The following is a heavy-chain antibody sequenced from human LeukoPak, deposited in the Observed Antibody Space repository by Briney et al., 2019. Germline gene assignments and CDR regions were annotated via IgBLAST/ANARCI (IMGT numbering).Heavy chain of an antibody. D-gene: IGHD6-19*01. CDR3: ARDLIAVAGRDY. CDR1: GGTFSSYA. J-gene: IGHJ4*02. CDR2: IIPIFGTA. V-gene: IGHV1-69*13. Sequence: SVKVPCKASGGTFSSYAISWVRQAPGQGLEWMGGIIPIFGTANYAQKFQGRVTAYMELSSLRSEDTAVYYCARDLIAVAGRDYWGQGTLVTVSS.